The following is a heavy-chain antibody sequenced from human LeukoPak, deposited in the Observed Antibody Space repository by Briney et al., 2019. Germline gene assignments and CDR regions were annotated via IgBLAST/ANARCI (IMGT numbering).Heavy chain of an antibody. D-gene: IGHD2-21*01. V-gene: IGHV3-7*01. J-gene: IGHJ4*02. CDR3: ARDATRGGDFDY. CDR1: EFTFSSYW. Sequence: GGSLRLSCAASEFTFSSYWMTWVRQAPGKGLEWVANIKQDGSEKYYVDSVKGRFTISRDNAKNSLYLQMNSLRAEDTALYYCARDATRGGDFDYWGQGTLVTVSS. CDR2: IKQDGSEK.